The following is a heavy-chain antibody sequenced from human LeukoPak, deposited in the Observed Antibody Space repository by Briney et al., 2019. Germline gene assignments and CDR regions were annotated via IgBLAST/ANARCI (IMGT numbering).Heavy chain of an antibody. V-gene: IGHV3-7*05. CDR3: ARALGDYCSSTSCHYFDY. D-gene: IGHD2-2*01. CDR1: GFTFSSYW. CDR2: IKQDGSKK. J-gene: IGHJ4*02. Sequence: GGSLRLSCAASGFTFSSYWMSWVRQAPGKGLEWVANIKQDGSKKYYVDSVKGRFTISRDNAKNSLYLQMNSLRVEDTAVYYCARALGDYCSSTSCHYFDYWGQGTLVTVSS.